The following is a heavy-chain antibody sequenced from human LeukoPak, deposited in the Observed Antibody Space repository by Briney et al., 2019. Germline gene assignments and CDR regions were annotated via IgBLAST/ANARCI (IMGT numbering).Heavy chain of an antibody. J-gene: IGHJ3*02. Sequence: GGSLRLSCAASGFSFSSYWMHWVRQGPEKGLVWVSRINRDGSSRNYADSVKGRFTISTDNAENTLYLQMNSLRAEDTAVYYCAREGFSGSYDAFDIWGQGTMVTVSS. CDR1: GFSFSSYW. CDR2: INRDGSSR. D-gene: IGHD3-10*01. CDR3: AREGFSGSYDAFDI. V-gene: IGHV3-74*01.